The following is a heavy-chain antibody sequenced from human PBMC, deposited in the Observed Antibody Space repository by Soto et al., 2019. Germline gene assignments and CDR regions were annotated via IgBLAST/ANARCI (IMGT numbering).Heavy chain of an antibody. D-gene: IGHD3-10*01. J-gene: IGHJ6*02. CDR1: GFTFSSYA. CDR2: ISGSGGST. CDR3: AKGDLLLWFGELLNV. Sequence: GGSLRLSXAASGFTFSSYAMSWVRQAPGKGLEWVSAISGSGGSTYYADSVKGRFTISRDNSKNTLYLQMNSLRAEDTAVYYCAKGDLLLWFGELLNVWGQGTTVTVSS. V-gene: IGHV3-23*01.